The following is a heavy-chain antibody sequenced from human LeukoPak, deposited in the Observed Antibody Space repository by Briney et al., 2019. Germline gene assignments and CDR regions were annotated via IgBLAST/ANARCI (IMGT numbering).Heavy chain of an antibody. V-gene: IGHV3-30*18. D-gene: IGHD3-9*01. CDR2: ISYDGSNK. Sequence: GGSLRLSCAASGFTFSTYGMHWVRQAPGKGLEWVAVISYDGSNKYYADSVKGRFTISRDNSKNTLYLQMNSLRAEDTGVYYCAKDGPRYFDWLLKHYYYYYYMDVWGKGTTVTISS. CDR3: AKDGPRYFDWLLKHYYYYYYMDV. CDR1: GFTFSTYG. J-gene: IGHJ6*03.